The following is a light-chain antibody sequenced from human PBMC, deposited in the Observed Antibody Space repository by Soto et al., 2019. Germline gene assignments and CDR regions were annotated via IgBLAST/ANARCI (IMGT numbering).Light chain of an antibody. CDR2: EGT. CDR3: CSYAGSSTPNWV. J-gene: IGLJ3*02. V-gene: IGLV2-23*01. CDR1: SSDVGSYNL. Sequence: QSALTQPASVSGSPGQSITISCAGTSSDVGSYNLVSWYQQHPGKAPKLMIYEGTKRPSGVSNRFSASKSGNTASLTISGLQAEDEADYYCCSYAGSSTPNWVFGGGTKLTVL.